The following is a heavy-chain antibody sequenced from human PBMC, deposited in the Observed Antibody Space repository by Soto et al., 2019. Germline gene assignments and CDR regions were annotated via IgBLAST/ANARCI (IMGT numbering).Heavy chain of an antibody. D-gene: IGHD6-19*01. Sequence: EVQLVESGGGLVQPGRSLRLSCAASGFTFDDYAMHWVRQAPGKGLEWVSGISWNSGSIGYADSVKGRFTISRDNAKNSLYLQMNSLRAEDTALYYCAKGGGGWAGAAEYFQHWGQGTLVTVSS. CDR1: GFTFDDYA. CDR2: ISWNSGSI. J-gene: IGHJ1*01. CDR3: AKGGGGWAGAAEYFQH. V-gene: IGHV3-9*01.